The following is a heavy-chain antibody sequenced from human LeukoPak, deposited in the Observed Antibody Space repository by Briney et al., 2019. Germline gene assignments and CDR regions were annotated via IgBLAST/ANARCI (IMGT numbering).Heavy chain of an antibody. D-gene: IGHD3-9*01. CDR2: IRYDGSNK. CDR3: ARGKLDFAF. Sequence: GGSLRLSCAASGFTFSSYGMHWVRQAPGKGLEWVAFIRYDGSNKYFADSVKGRFTISRDSSKNTLYLQMNSLRAEDTAVYYCARGKLDFAFWGQGTLVSVSS. V-gene: IGHV3-30*02. J-gene: IGHJ4*02. CDR1: GFTFSSYG.